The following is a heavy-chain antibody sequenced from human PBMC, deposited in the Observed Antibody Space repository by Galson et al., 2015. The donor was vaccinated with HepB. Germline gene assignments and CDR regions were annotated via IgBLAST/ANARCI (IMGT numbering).Heavy chain of an antibody. CDR2: IIPIFGTA. D-gene: IGHD1-26*01. Sequence: SVKVSCKASGGTFSSYAISWVRQAPGQGLEWMGGIIPIFGTANYAQKFQGRVTITADESTSTAYMELSSLRSEDTAVYYCARDLYSGSYSGAYWGQGTLVTVSS. J-gene: IGHJ4*02. CDR3: ARDLYSGSYSGAY. CDR1: GGTFSSYA. V-gene: IGHV1-69*13.